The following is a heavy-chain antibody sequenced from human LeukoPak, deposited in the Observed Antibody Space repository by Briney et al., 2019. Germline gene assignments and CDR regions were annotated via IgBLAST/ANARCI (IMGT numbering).Heavy chain of an antibody. CDR3: ARGSSWYYFDY. V-gene: IGHV3-53*01. Sequence: GGSLRLSCAASGFTVSSNYMSWVRQAPGKGLEWVSVIYSGGSTYYADSVKGRFTISRDNSKNTLYLQMNSLRAEDTAVYYCARGSSWYYFDYWGQGTLVTVYS. J-gene: IGHJ4*02. D-gene: IGHD6-13*01. CDR1: GFTVSSNY. CDR2: IYSGGST.